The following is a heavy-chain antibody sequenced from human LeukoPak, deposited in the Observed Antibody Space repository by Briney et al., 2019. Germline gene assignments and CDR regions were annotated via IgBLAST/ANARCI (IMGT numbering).Heavy chain of an antibody. V-gene: IGHV3-30*04. CDR2: ISYDGSNK. CDR3: ARDLYYDSSGYYL. CDR1: GFTFGSYA. J-gene: IGHJ4*02. Sequence: GGSLRLSCAASGFTFGSYAMHWVRQAPGKGLEWVAVISYDGSNKYYADSVKGRFTISRDNSKNTLYLQMNSLRAEDTAVYYCARDLYYDSSGYYLWGQGTLVTVSS. D-gene: IGHD3-22*01.